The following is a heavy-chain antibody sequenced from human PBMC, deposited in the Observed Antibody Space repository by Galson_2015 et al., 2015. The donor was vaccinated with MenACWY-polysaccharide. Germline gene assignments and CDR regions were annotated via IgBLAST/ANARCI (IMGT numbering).Heavy chain of an antibody. CDR1: GFTFTHYG. J-gene: IGHJ5*01. CDR3: AKQAYSSGCDS. D-gene: IGHD6-19*01. CDR2: IRHDGTNE. V-gene: IGHV3-30*02. Sequence: LRLSCAASGFTFTHYGMHWVRQAPGKGLEWVAFIRHDGTNEDYVDSVRGRFTISRDNSKNTLYLQMSSLRTEDTAVYFCAKQAYSSGCDSWGLGTLVTVSS.